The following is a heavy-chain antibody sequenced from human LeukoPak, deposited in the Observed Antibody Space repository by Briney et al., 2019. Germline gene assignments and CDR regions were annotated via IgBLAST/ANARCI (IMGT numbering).Heavy chain of an antibody. CDR2: IYYSGST. D-gene: IGHD1-26*01. Sequence: SETLSLTCTVSGGSISSYYWSWIRQPPGKGLEWIGYIYYSGSTNYNPSLKSRVAISVDTSKNQFSLKLSSVTAADTAVYYCASSSSGSYSQIDYWGQGTLVTVSS. CDR3: ASSSSGSYSQIDY. J-gene: IGHJ4*02. V-gene: IGHV4-59*08. CDR1: GGSISSYY.